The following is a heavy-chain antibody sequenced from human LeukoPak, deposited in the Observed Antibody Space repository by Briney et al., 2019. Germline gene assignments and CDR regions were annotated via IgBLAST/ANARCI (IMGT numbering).Heavy chain of an antibody. Sequence: PGGSLRLSCAASGFTFRDYHMSWIRQAPGKGLEWISYISGGGTTTYHSDSVKGRFTISRDNAKNALYLQMSGLRAEDTAVYYCARGVENHFDYWGQGTLVTVSS. CDR2: ISGGGTTT. V-gene: IGHV3-11*04. J-gene: IGHJ4*02. CDR1: GFTFRDYH. CDR3: ARGVENHFDY. D-gene: IGHD1-14*01.